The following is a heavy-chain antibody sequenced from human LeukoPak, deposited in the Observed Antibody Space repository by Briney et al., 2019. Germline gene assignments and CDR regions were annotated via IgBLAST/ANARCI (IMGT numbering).Heavy chain of an antibody. D-gene: IGHD5-18*01. Sequence: SQTLSLTCAISGDSVSRNSAAWNWIRQSPSRGLEWLGRTYYRSKWYSEYAVSVKSRITINPDTSKNQFSLQLNSVTPEDTAVYYCARVGRQLWFGDAFDIWGQGTMVTVSS. CDR1: GDSVSRNSAA. V-gene: IGHV6-1*01. J-gene: IGHJ3*02. CDR2: TYYRSKWYS. CDR3: ARVGRQLWFGDAFDI.